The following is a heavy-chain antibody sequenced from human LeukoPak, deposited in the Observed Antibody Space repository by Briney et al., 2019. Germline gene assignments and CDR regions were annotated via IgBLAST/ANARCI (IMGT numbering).Heavy chain of an antibody. CDR3: TTDPGMMYDYGDYEGRAGFDY. CDR2: IKSKTDGGTT. Sequence: KSGGSLRLSCAASGFTFSNAWMSWVRQAPGKGLEWVGRIKSKTDGGTTDYAAPVKGRFTISRDDSKNTLYLQMNSLKTEDTAVYYCTTDPGMMYDYGDYEGRAGFDYWGQGTLVTVSS. D-gene: IGHD4-17*01. V-gene: IGHV3-15*01. J-gene: IGHJ4*02. CDR1: GFTFSNAW.